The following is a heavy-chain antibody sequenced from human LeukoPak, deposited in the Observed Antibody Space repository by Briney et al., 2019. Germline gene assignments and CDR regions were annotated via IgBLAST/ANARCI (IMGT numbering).Heavy chain of an antibody. CDR3: AREMTGYSSSWS. CDR1: GFTFSSYD. D-gene: IGHD6-13*01. J-gene: IGHJ4*02. Sequence: GGSLRLSCAACGFTFSSYDMHWVRQAPGKGREWVSYISSSGSTIYYADSVKGRFTISRDNAKNSLYLQMNSLTAEDTAVYYCAREMTGYSSSWSWGQRTLVSVSS. CDR2: ISSSGSTI. V-gene: IGHV3-48*03.